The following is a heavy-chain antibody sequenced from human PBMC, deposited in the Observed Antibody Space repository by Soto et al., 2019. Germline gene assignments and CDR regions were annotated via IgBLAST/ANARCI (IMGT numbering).Heavy chain of an antibody. J-gene: IGHJ6*02. CDR3: ARDGGSSLLWFGENYGMDV. V-gene: IGHV4-30-4*01. CDR1: GGSISSGDYY. CDR2: IYYSGST. D-gene: IGHD3-10*01. Sequence: SETLSLTCTVSGGSISSGDYYWSWIRQPPGKGLEWIGYIYYSGSTYYNPSLPSRVTISVDTSKHQFSLKLSSVTAADTAVYYCARDGGSSLLWFGENYGMDVWGQGTTVT.